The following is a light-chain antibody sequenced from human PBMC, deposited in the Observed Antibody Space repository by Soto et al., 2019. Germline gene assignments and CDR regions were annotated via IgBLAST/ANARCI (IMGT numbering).Light chain of an antibody. J-gene: IGKJ1*01. CDR2: AAS. Sequence: DIQMTQSPSSLSASVGDRVTITCRASQSTSSYLNWYQQKPGKAPKLLIYAASSLQSGVPSRFSGSGSGTDFTLTIRSLQPEDFATYSCQQSYSTPRTFGQGTKVDIK. CDR1: QSTSSY. CDR3: QQSYSTPRT. V-gene: IGKV1-39*01.